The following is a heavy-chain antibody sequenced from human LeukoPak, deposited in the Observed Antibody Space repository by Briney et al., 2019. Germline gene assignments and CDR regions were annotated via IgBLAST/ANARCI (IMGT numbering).Heavy chain of an antibody. Sequence: SQTLSLTCAVSGDSVSSNSAAWNWIRQSPSRGLEWLGRTYYGSKWYNDYAVSVKSRITINPDTSKNQFSLQLNSVTPEDTAAYYCARDNAAAGTVFDYWGQGTLVTVSS. CDR1: GDSVSSNSAA. V-gene: IGHV6-1*01. J-gene: IGHJ4*02. CDR2: TYYGSKWYN. CDR3: ARDNAAAGTVFDY. D-gene: IGHD6-13*01.